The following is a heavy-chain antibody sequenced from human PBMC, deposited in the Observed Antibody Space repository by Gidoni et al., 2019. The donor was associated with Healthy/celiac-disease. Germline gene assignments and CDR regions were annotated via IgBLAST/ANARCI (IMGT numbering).Heavy chain of an antibody. D-gene: IGHD1-7*01. CDR1: GGSISSSSYY. J-gene: IGHJ4*02. CDR3: ARTWRTGTTNDY. V-gene: IGHV4-39*01. CDR2: IYYSGST. Sequence: QLQLQESGPGLVKPSETLSLTCTVSGGSISSSSYYWGWIRQPPGKGLEWIGSIYYSGSTYYNPSLKSRVTISVDTSKNQFSLKLSSVTAADTAVYYCARTWRTGTTNDYWGQGTLVTVSS.